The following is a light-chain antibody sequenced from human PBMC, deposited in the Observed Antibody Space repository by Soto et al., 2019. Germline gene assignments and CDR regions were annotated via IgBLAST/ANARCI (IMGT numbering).Light chain of an antibody. V-gene: IGKV1-33*01. CDR3: QHYDHLPIT. CDR1: QDITNY. J-gene: IGKJ5*01. CDR2: DAS. Sequence: DIQMTQSPSSLSASVGDRVTITCQASQDITNYLNWYQQKPGKAPRLLLYDASSLETGVPSRFSGSGSGTDFTFTISSLQPDDIATYYCQHYDHLPITFGQGTRLEIK.